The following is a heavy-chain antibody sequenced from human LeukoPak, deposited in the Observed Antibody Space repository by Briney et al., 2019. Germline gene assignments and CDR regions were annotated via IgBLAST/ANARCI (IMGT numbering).Heavy chain of an antibody. CDR1: GGSISRYY. CDR3: ARHSRDVYNYDY. Sequence: SETLSLTCTVSGGSISRYYWSWIRQPPGKGLEWIGYIYYSGSTNYNPSLKSRVTISVDTSKNQFSLKLSSVTAADTAVYYCARHSRDVYNYDYWGQGTLVTVSS. CDR2: IYYSGST. D-gene: IGHD5-24*01. V-gene: IGHV4-59*08. J-gene: IGHJ4*02.